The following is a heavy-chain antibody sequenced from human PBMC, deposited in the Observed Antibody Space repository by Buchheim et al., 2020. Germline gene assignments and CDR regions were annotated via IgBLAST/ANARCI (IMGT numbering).Heavy chain of an antibody. Sequence: EVQLVESGGGLVQPGGSLRLSCAASGFSFSTYEMHWVRQTPGKGLEWVSAISGSGGSTYYADSVKGRFTISRDNSKNTLYLQMNSLRAEDTAVYYCAKLGEGWLQLKTNFDYWGQGTL. J-gene: IGHJ4*02. CDR3: AKLGEGWLQLKTNFDY. CDR2: ISGSGGST. D-gene: IGHD5-24*01. CDR1: GFSFSTYE. V-gene: IGHV3-23*04.